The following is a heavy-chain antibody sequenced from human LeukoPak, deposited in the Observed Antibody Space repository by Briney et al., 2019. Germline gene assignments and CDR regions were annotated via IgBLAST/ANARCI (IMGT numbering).Heavy chain of an antibody. CDR1: GFTVSSNY. Sequence: GGSQRLSCAASGFTVSSNYMSWVRQAPGKGLEWVSIIYSGGSTYYADSVKGRFTISRDNSKNTLYLQMNSLRAEDTAVYYCAREVVVVGPTGGGFDYWGQGTLVTVSS. CDR2: IYSGGST. CDR3: AREVVVVGPTGGGFDY. J-gene: IGHJ4*02. V-gene: IGHV3-53*01. D-gene: IGHD1-26*01.